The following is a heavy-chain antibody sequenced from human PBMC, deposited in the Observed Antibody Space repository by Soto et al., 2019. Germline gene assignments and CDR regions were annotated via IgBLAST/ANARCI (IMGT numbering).Heavy chain of an antibody. Sequence: PGGSLRLSCSASGFTFTSYAMNWVRQAPGKGLEYVSAISSYGGSTYYTDSVKGRFTISRDNSENTLYLQMSSLRPEDTAVYYCVKVGGGTYPYWGQGTLVTVSS. V-gene: IGHV3-64D*08. D-gene: IGHD1-26*01. J-gene: IGHJ4*02. CDR1: GFTFTSYA. CDR3: VKVGGGTYPY. CDR2: ISSYGGST.